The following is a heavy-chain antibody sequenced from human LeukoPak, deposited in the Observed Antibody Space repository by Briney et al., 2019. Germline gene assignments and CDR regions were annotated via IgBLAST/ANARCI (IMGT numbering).Heavy chain of an antibody. CDR3: TKDDPTNRS. CDR1: GFTFSNAW. CDR2: IKSKGDGGTT. Sequence: GGSLRLSCAASGFTFSNAWMSWVRQAPGKGLEWVGRIKSKGDGGTTDNSAPVKGRFTISRDDSKNTLYLQMNSLKTEDTAMYYCTKDDPTNRSWGQGTLVTVSS. J-gene: IGHJ4*02. D-gene: IGHD2/OR15-2a*01. V-gene: IGHV3-15*01.